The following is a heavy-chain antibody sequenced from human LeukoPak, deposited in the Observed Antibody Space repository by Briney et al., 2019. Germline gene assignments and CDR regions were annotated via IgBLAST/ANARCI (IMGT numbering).Heavy chain of an antibody. J-gene: IGHJ6*03. CDR2: ISSSSSTI. Sequence: GGSLRLSCAASGFTFSSYSMNWVRQALGKGLEWVSYISSSSSTIYYADSVKGRFTISRDNAKNSLYLQMNSLRAEDTAVYYCARTAEYCSGGSCYLYYYYYMDVWGKGTTVTVSS. D-gene: IGHD2-15*01. CDR3: ARTAEYCSGGSCYLYYYYYMDV. CDR1: GFTFSSYS. V-gene: IGHV3-48*01.